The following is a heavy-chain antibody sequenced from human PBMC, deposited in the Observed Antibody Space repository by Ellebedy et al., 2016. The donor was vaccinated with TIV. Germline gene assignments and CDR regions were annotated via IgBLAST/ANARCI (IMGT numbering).Heavy chain of an antibody. CDR1: GGSFSGYY. D-gene: IGHD2-2*01. Sequence: SETLSLTCAVYGGSFSGYYWSWIRQPPGKGLEWIGYIYYSGSTYYNPSLKSLVTISVDTSKNQFSLKLSSVTAADTAVYYCARELVVVPAARSYGMDVWGQGTTVTVSS. CDR3: ARELVVVPAARSYGMDV. J-gene: IGHJ6*02. V-gene: IGHV4-30-4*01. CDR2: IYYSGST.